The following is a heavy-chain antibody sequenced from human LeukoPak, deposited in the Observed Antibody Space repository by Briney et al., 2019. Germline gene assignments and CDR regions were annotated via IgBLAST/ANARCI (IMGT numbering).Heavy chain of an antibody. CDR2: INPSGGST. V-gene: IGHV1-46*01. D-gene: IGHD2-2*01. CDR1: GYTFTSYY. J-gene: IGHJ6*03. CDR3: ASDTVPAAMGYYYYYMDV. Sequence: GASVKVSCKASGYTFTSYYMHWVRQAPGQGLEWTGIINPSGGSTSYAQKFQGRVTMTRDMSTSTVYMELSSLRSEDTAVYYCASDTVPAAMGYYYYYMDVWGKGTTVTVSS.